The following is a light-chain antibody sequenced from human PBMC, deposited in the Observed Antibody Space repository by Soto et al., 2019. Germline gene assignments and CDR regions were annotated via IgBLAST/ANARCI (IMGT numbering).Light chain of an antibody. CDR3: QQYNNWPRT. CDR2: GAS. CDR1: QSVSNN. Sequence: IVMTQSPATLSVSLGERATLSCRASQSVSNNLAWYQQKPGQAPRLLIYGASTRATGIPARFSGSGSGTEFTLTISSLQPEDFAPYYCQQYNNWPRTFGQGTKVDIK. J-gene: IGKJ1*01. V-gene: IGKV3-15*01.